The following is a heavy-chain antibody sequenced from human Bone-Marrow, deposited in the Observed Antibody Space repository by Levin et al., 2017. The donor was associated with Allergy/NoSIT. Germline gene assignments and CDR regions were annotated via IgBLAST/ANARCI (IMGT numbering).Heavy chain of an antibody. CDR3: AKNQVSGSYYVDFYYGMDV. V-gene: IGHV3-9*01. J-gene: IGHJ6*02. CDR1: GFTFDDYA. D-gene: IGHD1-26*01. CDR2: ISWNSGSI. Sequence: PGGSLRLSCAASGFTFDDYAMHWVRQAPGKGLEWVSGISWNSGSIGYADSVKGRFTISRDNAKNSLYLQMNSLRAEDTALYYCAKNQVSGSYYVDFYYGMDVWGQGTTVTVSS.